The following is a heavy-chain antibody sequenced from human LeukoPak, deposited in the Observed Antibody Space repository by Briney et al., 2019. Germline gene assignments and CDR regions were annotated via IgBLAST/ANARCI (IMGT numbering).Heavy chain of an antibody. V-gene: IGHV4-59*01. D-gene: IGHD2-2*01. CDR1: SGSISGYY. Sequence: PPETLSLTCTVSSGSISGYYWSWIRQPPGKGLEWIGYIHYSGSTNYNPSLKSRVTISVDTSKNQFSLKLRSVTAADTAVYYCARYYCSSTTCYYFDYWGQGTLVTVSS. CDR3: ARYYCSSTTCYYFDY. J-gene: IGHJ4*02. CDR2: IHYSGST.